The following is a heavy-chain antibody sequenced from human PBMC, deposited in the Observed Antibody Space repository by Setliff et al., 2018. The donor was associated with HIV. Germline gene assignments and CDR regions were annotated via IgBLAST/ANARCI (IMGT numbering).Heavy chain of an antibody. V-gene: IGHV4-4*07. CDR1: GDSIGYYY. D-gene: IGHD2-8*02. Sequence: PSETLSLTCTVSGDSIGYYYWSWIRQPAGRGLEWMGRIHTSGSTNYNPSLTSRVTLSVDTSKNQFFLKLTSLSAAATAVYYCARDRIEVVVDGPHDAVDAWGRGTTVTVSS. CDR3: ARDRIEVVVDGPHDAVDA. J-gene: IGHJ3*01. CDR2: IHTSGST.